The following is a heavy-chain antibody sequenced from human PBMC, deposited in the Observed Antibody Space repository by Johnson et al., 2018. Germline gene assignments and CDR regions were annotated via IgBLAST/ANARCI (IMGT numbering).Heavy chain of an antibody. Sequence: QVQPVQSGAEVKKPGSSVKVACTASGGTFSSYAISWVRQAPGQGLEWMGGIIPIFGTANYAQKFQGRVTITADESTSTAYMEQSSLRSEDTAVYYCARKDIVVVPAAISHYYGMDVWGQGTTVTVS. D-gene: IGHD2-2*02. CDR3: ARKDIVVVPAAISHYYGMDV. CDR2: IIPIFGTA. J-gene: IGHJ6*02. V-gene: IGHV1-69*12. CDR1: GGTFSSYA.